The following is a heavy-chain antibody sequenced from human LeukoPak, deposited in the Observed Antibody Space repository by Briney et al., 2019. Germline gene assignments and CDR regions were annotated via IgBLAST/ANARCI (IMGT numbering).Heavy chain of an antibody. V-gene: IGHV1-8*01. CDR1: GYTFTSYN. CDR3: ARESIAVAGTPFDY. D-gene: IGHD6-19*01. Sequence: ASVKVSCKASGYTFTSYNIDWVRQATGQGLEWMGWMDPSSGNTAYAQKFQGRVTMTRNTSISTAYMELSSLRSEDTAVYYCARESIAVAGTPFDYWGQGTLVTVSS. CDR2: MDPSSGNT. J-gene: IGHJ4*02.